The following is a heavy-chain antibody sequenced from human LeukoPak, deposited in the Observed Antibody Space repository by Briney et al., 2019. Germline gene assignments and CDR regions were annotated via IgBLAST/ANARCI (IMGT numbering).Heavy chain of an antibody. V-gene: IGHV4-31*03. CDR1: GGSISSGGYY. Sequence: SETLSLTCTVSGGSISSGGYYWSWIRQHPGKGLEWIGYIYYSGSTYYNPSLKSRVTISVDTSKNQFSLKLSSVTAADTAVYYCARGLRYSYGYRSPNWFDPWGQGTLVTVSS. D-gene: IGHD5-18*01. CDR3: ARGLRYSYGYRSPNWFDP. J-gene: IGHJ5*02. CDR2: IYYSGST.